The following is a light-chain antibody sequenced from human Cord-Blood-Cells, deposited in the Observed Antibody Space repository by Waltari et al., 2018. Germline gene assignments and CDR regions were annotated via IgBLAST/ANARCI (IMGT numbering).Light chain of an antibody. CDR2: GVS. V-gene: IGKV3-15*01. CDR3: QQYNNWPLWT. Sequence: EIVMTQSPATLSVSTGERATLYCRASQSVSSNLAWYQQKPGQAPRLLIYGVSTRATGIPARFSGSGSGTEFTLTISSLQSEDFAVYYCQQYNNWPLWTFGQGTKVEIK. CDR1: QSVSSN. J-gene: IGKJ1*01.